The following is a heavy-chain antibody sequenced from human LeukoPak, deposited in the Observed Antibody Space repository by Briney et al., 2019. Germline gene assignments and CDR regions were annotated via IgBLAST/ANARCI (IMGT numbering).Heavy chain of an antibody. CDR1: GFTFSNYA. Sequence: GGSLRLSCAASGFTFSNYAMNWVRQAPGKGLEWVSYISSSGSTIYYADSVKGRFTISRDNAKNSLYLQMNSLRAEDTAVYYCARSDFWSGHWFDPWGQGTLVTVSS. V-gene: IGHV3-48*04. CDR3: ARSDFWSGHWFDP. CDR2: ISSSGSTI. D-gene: IGHD3-3*01. J-gene: IGHJ5*02.